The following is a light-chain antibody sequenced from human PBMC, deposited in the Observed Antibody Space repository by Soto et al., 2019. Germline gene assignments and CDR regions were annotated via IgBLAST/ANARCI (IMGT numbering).Light chain of an antibody. V-gene: IGLV1-51*01. Sequence: QSVLTQPPSVSAAPGQKVTISCSGSSSNIGNNYVSWYQQLPGTAPKLLIYDNNKRPSVIPDRFSGSKSATSATLGITGLQTGDEADYYCGTWDSSLSAYVFGTGTKVTVL. CDR3: GTWDSSLSAYV. CDR1: SSNIGNNY. CDR2: DNN. J-gene: IGLJ1*01.